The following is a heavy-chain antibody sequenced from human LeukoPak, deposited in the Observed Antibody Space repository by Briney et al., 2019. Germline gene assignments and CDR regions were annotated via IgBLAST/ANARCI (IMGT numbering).Heavy chain of an antibody. V-gene: IGHV3-23*01. CDR2: ISGSGDST. D-gene: IGHD3-10*02. CDR3: AKGGNYVDL. CDR1: EFTFSSYA. Sequence: RGGSLRLSCAVSEFTFSSYAMSWVRQAPGKGLEWVSTISGSGDSTYYADSVKGRFTISRDNSKSMLYLQMSSLRAADTAVYYCAKGGNYVDLWGQGTLATVSS. J-gene: IGHJ5*02.